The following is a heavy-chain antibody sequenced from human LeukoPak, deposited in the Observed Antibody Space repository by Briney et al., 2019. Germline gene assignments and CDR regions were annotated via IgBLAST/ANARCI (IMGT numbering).Heavy chain of an antibody. D-gene: IGHD3-22*01. Sequence: PGGSLRLSCAASGFTFSSYDMSWVRQAPGKGLEWVSAISGSGGSTYYADSVKGRFTISRDNSKNTLYLQMNSLRAEDTAVYYCAKDPGPYYYDSSGYYDWFDPWGQGTLVTVSS. J-gene: IGHJ5*02. CDR2: ISGSGGST. V-gene: IGHV3-23*01. CDR1: GFTFSSYD. CDR3: AKDPGPYYYDSSGYYDWFDP.